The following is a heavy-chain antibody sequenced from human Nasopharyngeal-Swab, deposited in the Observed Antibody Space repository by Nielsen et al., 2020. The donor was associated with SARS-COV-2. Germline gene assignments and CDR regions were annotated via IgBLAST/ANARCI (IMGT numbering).Heavy chain of an antibody. CDR2: IKQDGSEK. CDR1: GFTFSSYW. D-gene: IGHD6-19*01. V-gene: IGHV3-7*03. CDR3: ARDLYRQQWPLYNYYGMDV. Sequence: GGSLRLSCAASGFTFSSYWMSWVRQAPGKGLEWVANIKQDGSEKYYVDSVKGRFTIPRDNSKNTLYLQMNSLRAEDTAVYYCARDLYRQQWPLYNYYGMDVWGQGTTVTVSS. J-gene: IGHJ6*02.